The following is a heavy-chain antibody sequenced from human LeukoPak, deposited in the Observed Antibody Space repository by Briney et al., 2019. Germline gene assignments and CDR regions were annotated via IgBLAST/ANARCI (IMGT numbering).Heavy chain of an antibody. CDR3: ARDSPGYGGYSY. J-gene: IGHJ4*02. Sequence: HTGGSLRLSCSASGFTFSTYSMYWVRQAPGKGLESVSGISSNGGFTYYADSVKGRFTISRDNSKNTLYLQMSSLRPEDTAVYYCARDSPGYGGYSYWGQGTLVTVSS. CDR1: GFTFSTYS. D-gene: IGHD5-12*01. V-gene: IGHV3-64D*09. CDR2: ISSNGGFT.